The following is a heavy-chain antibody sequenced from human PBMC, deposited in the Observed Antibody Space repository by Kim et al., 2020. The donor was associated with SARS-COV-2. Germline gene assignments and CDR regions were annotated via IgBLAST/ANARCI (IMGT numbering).Heavy chain of an antibody. CDR2: INTDTGNP. D-gene: IGHD4-17*01. V-gene: IGHV7-4-1*02. CDR1: GYTFTNYA. Sequence: ASVKVSCKASGYTFTNYAMNWVRQAPGQGLEWMGWINTDTGNPTYAQGFTGRFVFSLDTSVSTAYLQISSLKAEDTAVYYCARDKGTGGLRGGFDYWGQGTLVTVSS. CDR3: ARDKGTGGLRGGFDY. J-gene: IGHJ4*02.